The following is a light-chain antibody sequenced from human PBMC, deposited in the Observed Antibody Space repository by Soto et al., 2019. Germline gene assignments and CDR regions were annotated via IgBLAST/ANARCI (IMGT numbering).Light chain of an antibody. Sequence: EIVMTQSPATLSVSPGERATLSCRASQSVSSDLAWYQQKPGQAPRLLIYDVSTRATGIPARFSGSGSGTEFTLTTSGLQSEDFAVYYCHKENEWPPRSFGGGTKVEI. CDR2: DVS. CDR3: HKENEWPPRS. J-gene: IGKJ4*01. V-gene: IGKV3D-15*01. CDR1: QSVSSD.